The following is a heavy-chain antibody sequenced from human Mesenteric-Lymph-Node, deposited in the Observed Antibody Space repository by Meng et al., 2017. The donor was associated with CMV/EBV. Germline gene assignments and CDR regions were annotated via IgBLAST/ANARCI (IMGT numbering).Heavy chain of an antibody. V-gene: IGHV4-39*07. D-gene: IGHD6-19*01. J-gene: IGHJ4*02. Sequence: SETLSLTCSVSGDSITGNYWGWIRQPPGMALEWIGTMYYSGSTSYYNPSLKSRVTISIDTSKNQFSLKLSSVTAADTAVYYCARAQGVAVTDCWGQGTLVTVSS. CDR2: MYYSGST. CDR3: ARAQGVAVTDC. CDR1: GDSITGNY.